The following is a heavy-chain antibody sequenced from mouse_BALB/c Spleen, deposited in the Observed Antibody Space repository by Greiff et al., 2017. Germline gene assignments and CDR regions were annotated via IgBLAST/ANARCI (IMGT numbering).Heavy chain of an antibody. CDR1: GFTFSSYG. Sequence: EVQLQQSGGDLVKPGGSLKLSCAASGFTFSSYGMSWVRQTPDKRLEWVATISSGGSYTYYPDSVKGRFTISRDNAKNTLYLQMSSLKSEDTAMYYCARNGLRLYYFDYWGQGTTLTVSS. J-gene: IGHJ2*01. CDR2: ISSGGSYT. D-gene: IGHD2-4*01. CDR3: ARNGLRLYYFDY. V-gene: IGHV5-6*01.